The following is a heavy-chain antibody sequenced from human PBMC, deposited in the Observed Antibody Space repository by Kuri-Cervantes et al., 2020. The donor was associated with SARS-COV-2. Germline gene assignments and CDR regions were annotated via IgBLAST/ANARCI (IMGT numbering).Heavy chain of an antibody. CDR3: ARDLGYSKYYYYYGMDV. J-gene: IGHJ6*02. Sequence: ASVKVSCKASGYTFTGYYMHWVRQAPGQGLEWMGRINPNSGGTNYAQKFQGRVTMTRDTSISTAYMELSRLRSDDTVVYYCARDLGYSKYYYYYGMDVWGQGTTVTVSS. CDR2: INPNSGGT. V-gene: IGHV1-2*05. CDR1: GYTFTGYY. D-gene: IGHD4-11*01.